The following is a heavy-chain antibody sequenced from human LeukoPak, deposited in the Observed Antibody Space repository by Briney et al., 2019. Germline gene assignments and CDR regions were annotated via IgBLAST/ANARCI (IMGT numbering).Heavy chain of an antibody. Sequence: SETLSLTCTVSGGSISSSSYYWGWIRQPPGKGLEWIGSIYYSGSTYYNPSLKSRVTISVDTSKNQFSLKLSSVTAADTAVYYCAREGSREQLVSREVDYWGQGTLVTVSS. V-gene: IGHV4-39*02. J-gene: IGHJ4*02. CDR3: AREGSREQLVSREVDY. CDR1: GGSISSSSYY. D-gene: IGHD6-6*01. CDR2: IYYSGST.